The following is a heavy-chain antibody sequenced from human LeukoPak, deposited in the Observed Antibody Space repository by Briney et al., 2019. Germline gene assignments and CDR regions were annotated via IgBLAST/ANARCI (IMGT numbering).Heavy chain of an antibody. J-gene: IGHJ1*01. CDR2: ISDIGSI. CDR3: VSEDCSSTSCYMRYFQH. CDR1: GGSISSYY. V-gene: IGHV4-59*12. Sequence: SETLSLTCTVSGGSISSYYWSWIRQPPGKGLEWIAYISDIGSINYNPSLKSRVTISLETSKNQFSLKLSSVTAADTAVYYCVSEDCSSTSCYMRYFQHWGQGTLVTVSS. D-gene: IGHD2-2*02.